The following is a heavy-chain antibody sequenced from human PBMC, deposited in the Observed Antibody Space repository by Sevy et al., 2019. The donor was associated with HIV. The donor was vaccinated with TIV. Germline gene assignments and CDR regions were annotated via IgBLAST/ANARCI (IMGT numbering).Heavy chain of an antibody. CDR2: ISHDGSNK. D-gene: IGHD3-16*01. J-gene: IGHJ4*02. V-gene: IGHV3-30-3*01. Sequence: GGSLRLSCAASGFTFSSYAMHWVRQAPGKGLEWVAVISHDGSNKYYADSVKGRFTISRDNSKNTLYLQMNSLRAEDTAVYYCAEGGGGGDPSGFDYWGQGTLVTVSS. CDR3: AEGGGGGDPSGFDY. CDR1: GFTFSSYA.